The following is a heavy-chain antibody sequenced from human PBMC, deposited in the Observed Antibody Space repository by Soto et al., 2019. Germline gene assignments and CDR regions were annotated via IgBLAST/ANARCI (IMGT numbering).Heavy chain of an antibody. J-gene: IGHJ4*02. D-gene: IGHD2-2*01. CDR1: GFTFSSYW. CDR2: IKQDGSEK. Sequence: GGSLRLSCAASGFTFSSYWMSWVRQAPGKGLEWVANIKQDGSEKYYVDSVKGRFTISRDNAKNSLYLQMNSLRAEDTAVYYCARAPGVVVDYFDYWGQGTLVTVSS. V-gene: IGHV3-7*01. CDR3: ARAPGVVVDYFDY.